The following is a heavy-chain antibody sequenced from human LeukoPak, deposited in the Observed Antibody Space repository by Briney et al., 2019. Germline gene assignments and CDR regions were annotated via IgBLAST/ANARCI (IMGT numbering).Heavy chain of an antibody. CDR1: GFTFSDYY. Sequence: GGSLRLSCAASGFTFSDYYMSWIRQAPGKGLEWVSSISSRSSYIYYADSVKGRFTISRDNAKNSLYLQMNSLRAEDTAVYYCARDQNTYNSRNRMSSFDIWGQGTMVTVS. D-gene: IGHD1-14*01. CDR3: ARDQNTYNSRNRMSSFDI. J-gene: IGHJ3*02. CDR2: ISSRSSYI. V-gene: IGHV3-11*06.